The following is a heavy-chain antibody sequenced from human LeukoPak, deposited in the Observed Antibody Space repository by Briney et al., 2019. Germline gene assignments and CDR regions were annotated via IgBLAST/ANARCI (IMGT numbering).Heavy chain of an antibody. J-gene: IGHJ4*02. CDR2: ISTNGGST. CDR1: GFTFRSYA. D-gene: IGHD4-11*01. Sequence: PGGSLRLSCAASGFTFRSYAMNWVRQAPGKGLEYVSAISTNGGSTYYVDSVKGRFTISRDNSQNTLYLQMSSLRAEDTAVYYCARDSSNYYFDYWGQGTLVTVSS. CDR3: ARDSSNYYFDY. V-gene: IGHV3-64D*06.